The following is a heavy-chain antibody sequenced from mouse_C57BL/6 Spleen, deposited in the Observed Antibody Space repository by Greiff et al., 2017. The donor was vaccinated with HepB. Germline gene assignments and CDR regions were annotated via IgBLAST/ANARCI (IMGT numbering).Heavy chain of an antibody. CDR2: INPSSGYT. V-gene: IGHV1-4*01. CDR1: GYTFTSYT. Sequence: QVQLQQSGAELARPGASVKMSCKASGYTFTSYTMHWVKQRPGQGLEWIGYINPSSGYTKYNQKFKDKATLTADKSSSTAYMQLSSLTSEDSAVYYCARSPYGNYVESAMDYWGQGTSVTVSS. J-gene: IGHJ4*01. D-gene: IGHD2-1*01. CDR3: ARSPYGNYVESAMDY.